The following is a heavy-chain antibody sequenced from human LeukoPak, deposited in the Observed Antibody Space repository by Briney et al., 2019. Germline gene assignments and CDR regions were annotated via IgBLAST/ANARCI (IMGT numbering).Heavy chain of an antibody. Sequence: ASVKVSCKASGYIFANYDITWVRQAPGQGLEWMGRINPNSGGTNYAQKFQGRVTMTRDTSISTAYMELSRLRSDDTAVYYCARSLLVNYDILTGDDYWGQGTLVTVSS. J-gene: IGHJ4*02. V-gene: IGHV1-2*06. CDR1: GYIFANYD. CDR3: ARSLLVNYDILTGDDY. CDR2: INPNSGGT. D-gene: IGHD3-9*01.